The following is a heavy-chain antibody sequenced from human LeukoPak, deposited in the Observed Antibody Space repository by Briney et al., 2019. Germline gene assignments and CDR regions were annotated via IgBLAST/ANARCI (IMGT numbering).Heavy chain of an antibody. CDR3: ARQTGGARDYVWGSYRRRFVDY. CDR1: GGSISSSSYY. CDR2: IYYSGST. J-gene: IGHJ4*02. D-gene: IGHD3-16*02. Sequence: SETLSLTCTVSGGSISSSSYYWGWIRQPPGKGLEWIGSIYYSGSTYYNPSLKSRVTISVDTSKNQFSLKLSSVTAADTAVYYCARQTGGARDYVWGSYRRRFVDYWGQGTLVTVSS. V-gene: IGHV4-39*01.